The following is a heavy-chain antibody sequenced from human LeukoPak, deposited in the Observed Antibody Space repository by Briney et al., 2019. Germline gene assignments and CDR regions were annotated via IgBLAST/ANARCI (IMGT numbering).Heavy chain of an antibody. J-gene: IGHJ4*02. Sequence: ASVKVSCKASGYTFTGYYMHWVRQAPGQGLEWMGWINPNSGGTNYAQKFQGRVTMTRDTSISTAYMELSRLRSDDTAVYYCAILNMNIVVVPAAIGAYYFDYWGQGTLVTVSS. CDR3: AILNMNIVVVPAAIGAYYFDY. CDR2: INPNSGGT. V-gene: IGHV1-2*02. CDR1: GYTFTGYY. D-gene: IGHD2-2*02.